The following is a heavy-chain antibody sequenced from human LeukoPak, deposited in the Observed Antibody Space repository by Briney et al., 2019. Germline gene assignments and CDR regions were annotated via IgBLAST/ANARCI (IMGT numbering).Heavy chain of an antibody. CDR1: GGSISSGGYY. Sequence: SETLSLTCTVSGGSISSGGYYWSWIRQHPGKGLEWIGYIYYSGSTYYNPSLKSRVTVSVDTSKNQFSLELSSVTAADTAVYYCASLARGYSYGTFDYWGQGTLVTVSS. J-gene: IGHJ4*02. D-gene: IGHD5-18*01. V-gene: IGHV4-31*03. CDR2: IYYSGST. CDR3: ASLARGYSYGTFDY.